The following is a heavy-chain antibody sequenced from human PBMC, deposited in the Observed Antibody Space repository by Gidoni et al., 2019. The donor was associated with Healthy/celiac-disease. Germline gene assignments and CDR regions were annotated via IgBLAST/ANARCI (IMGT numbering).Heavy chain of an antibody. D-gene: IGHD3-3*01. V-gene: IGHV4-34*01. CDR2: INHSGST. CDR3: ARGSEAYYDFWRGWFDP. Sequence: QVQLQQWGAGLLKPSETLSLTCAVYGASFCGYYWSWIRHPPGKGLEWIGEINHSGSTNYTPSLKGRVTISVDTAKNQFSLKLSAVTAADTAVYYCARGSEAYYDFWRGWFDPWGQGTLVTVSS. CDR1: GASFCGYY. J-gene: IGHJ5*02.